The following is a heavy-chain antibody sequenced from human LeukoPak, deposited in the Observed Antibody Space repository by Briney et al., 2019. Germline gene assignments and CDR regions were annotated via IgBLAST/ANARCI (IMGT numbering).Heavy chain of an antibody. CDR2: ISPRSATI. Sequence: GGSLRLSCGASGFTFSTHGMIWVRQAPGKGLEWVSYISPRSATIYYADSVKGRFTVSRDDARNSLFLQMHSLRAGDAAVYYCARVRGPTVTTWYFDLWGRGTLVTVSS. CDR1: GFTFSTHG. D-gene: IGHD4-17*01. CDR3: ARVRGPTVTTWYFDL. J-gene: IGHJ2*01. V-gene: IGHV3-48*01.